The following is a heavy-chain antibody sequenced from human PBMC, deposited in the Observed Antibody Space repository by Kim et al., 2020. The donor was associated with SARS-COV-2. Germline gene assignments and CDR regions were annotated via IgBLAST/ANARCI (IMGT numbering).Heavy chain of an antibody. CDR3: AVSRGYSYHPDY. V-gene: IGHV5-51*01. D-gene: IGHD5-18*01. J-gene: IGHJ4*02. Sequence: RYSPSFQGQVTISADKSISTAYLQWSSLKASDTAMYYCAVSRGYSYHPDYWGQGTLVTVSS.